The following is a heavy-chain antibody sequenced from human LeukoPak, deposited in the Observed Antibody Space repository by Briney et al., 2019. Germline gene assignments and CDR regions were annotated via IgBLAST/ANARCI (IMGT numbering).Heavy chain of an antibody. Sequence: SVKVSCKASGGTFSSYAISWVRQAPGQGLEWMGRIISIFGTANYAQKFQGRVTITTDESTSTAYMELSSLRSEDTAVYYCARGSGYSYGSEDYWGQGTLVTVSS. J-gene: IGHJ4*02. CDR1: GGTFSSYA. V-gene: IGHV1-69*05. D-gene: IGHD5-18*01. CDR2: IISIFGTA. CDR3: ARGSGYSYGSEDY.